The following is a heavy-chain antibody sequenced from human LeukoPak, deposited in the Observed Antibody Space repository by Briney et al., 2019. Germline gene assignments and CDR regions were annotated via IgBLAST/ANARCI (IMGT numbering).Heavy chain of an antibody. CDR2: ISDSGDYT. V-gene: IGHV3-23*01. Sequence: GSLRLSCAGSGFTFSSYAMSWVRQAPGQGLEWVSVISDSGDYTSYADSVRGRFTISRDNSRNTLYLQMISLRPEDTAVYYCAKDTSIGKYCTNGVCSPFDYWGQGTLVTVSS. D-gene: IGHD2-8*01. CDR1: GFTFSSYA. CDR3: AKDTSIGKYCTNGVCSPFDY. J-gene: IGHJ4*02.